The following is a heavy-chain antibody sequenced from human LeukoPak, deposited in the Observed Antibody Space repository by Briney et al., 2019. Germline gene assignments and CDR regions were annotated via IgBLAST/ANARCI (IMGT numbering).Heavy chain of an antibody. V-gene: IGHV4-30-4*01. CDR1: GGSISSGDYY. Sequence: SETLSLTCTVSGGSISSGDYYWSWIRQPPGKGLEWIGYIYYSGSTYYNPSLKSRVTISVDTSKNQFSLKLSSVTAADTAAYYCARGDSGSWYPDPHPPDYWGQGTLVTVSS. J-gene: IGHJ4*02. CDR2: IYYSGST. D-gene: IGHD6-13*01. CDR3: ARGDSGSWYPDPHPPDY.